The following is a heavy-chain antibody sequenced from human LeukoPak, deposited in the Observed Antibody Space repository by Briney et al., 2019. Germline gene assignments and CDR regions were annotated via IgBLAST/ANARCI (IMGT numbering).Heavy chain of an antibody. D-gene: IGHD2-15*01. CDR1: GFTFSSYS. V-gene: IGHV3-48*01. CDR3: ARGSWYSYYYYMDV. CDR2: ISSSSSTI. J-gene: IGHJ6*03. Sequence: GGSLRLSCAASGFTFSSYSMNWVRQAPGKGLEWVSYISSSSSTIYYADSVKGRFTISRDNAKNSLYLQMNSLRAEDTAVYYCARGSWYSYYYYMDVWSKGTTVTVSS.